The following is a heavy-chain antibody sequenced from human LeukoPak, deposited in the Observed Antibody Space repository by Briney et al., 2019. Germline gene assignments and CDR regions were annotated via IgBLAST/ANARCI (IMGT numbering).Heavy chain of an antibody. CDR2: TYYMVVT. D-gene: IGHD3-10*01. CDR1: GASTGSNY. J-gene: IGHJ6*02. Sequence: SQCMSPTWHVAGASTGSNYSSWVRQLPRNGMGWKESTYYMVVTNYNPSLKGRVTISVDTSKNQCSLKLSSVTAADTAVYYCARGSYGSGSSRMGGLYYYGMDVWGQGTTVTASS. V-gene: IGHV4-59*01. CDR3: ARGSYGSGSSRMGGLYYYGMDV.